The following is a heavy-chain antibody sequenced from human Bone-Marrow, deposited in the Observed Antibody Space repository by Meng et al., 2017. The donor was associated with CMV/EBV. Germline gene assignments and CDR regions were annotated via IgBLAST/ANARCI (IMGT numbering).Heavy chain of an antibody. CDR2: IIPILNIA. D-gene: IGHD3-9*01. Sequence: SVKVSCKASGGTFSSYAISWVRQAPGQGLEWMGGIIPILNIANYAQKFQGRVTITADKSTSTAYMELSSLRSEDTAIYYCAKNAQAHYDILTGYYKEERYFDYWGQGKLVTVSS. CDR3: AKNAQAHYDILTGYYKEERYFDY. CDR1: GGTFSSYA. V-gene: IGHV1-69*10. J-gene: IGHJ4*02.